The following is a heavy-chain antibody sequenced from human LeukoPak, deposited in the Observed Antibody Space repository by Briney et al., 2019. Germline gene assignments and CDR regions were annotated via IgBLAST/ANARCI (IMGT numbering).Heavy chain of an antibody. CDR3: ATGRSGYFDS. V-gene: IGHV3-15*01. CDR2: IRSKTDGGIK. Sequence: GGSLRLSCAASGLTLSNAWMTWVRQAPGKGLEWVARIRSKTDGGIKDYAAPVKGTFTISRDDSENTVYLQMNSLKIEDTAVYYCATGRSGYFDSWGQGTLVFVSS. CDR1: GLTLSNAW. J-gene: IGHJ4*02.